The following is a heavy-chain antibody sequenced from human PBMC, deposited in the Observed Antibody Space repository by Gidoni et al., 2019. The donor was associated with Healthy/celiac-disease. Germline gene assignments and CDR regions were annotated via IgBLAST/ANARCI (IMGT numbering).Heavy chain of an antibody. CDR1: GGSISSYY. Sequence: QVQLQESGPGLVKPSETLSLTCTVSGGSISSYYWSWIRQPPGKGLEWIGYIYYSGSTNYNPSLKSRVTISVDTSKNQFSLKLSSVTAADTAVYYCARHQDYSSSWQSDAFDIWGQGTMVTVSS. V-gene: IGHV4-59*08. D-gene: IGHD6-13*01. CDR3: ARHQDYSSSWQSDAFDI. CDR2: IYYSGST. J-gene: IGHJ3*02.